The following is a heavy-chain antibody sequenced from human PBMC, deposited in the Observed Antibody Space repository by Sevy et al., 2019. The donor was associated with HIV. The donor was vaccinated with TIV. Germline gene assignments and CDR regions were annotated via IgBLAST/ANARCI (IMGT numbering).Heavy chain of an antibody. D-gene: IGHD6-19*01. CDR3: ARATGMAVAGTGRYFDF. CDR1: GYKVDMYG. CDR2: ISTYNGNT. J-gene: IGHJ4*01. V-gene: IGHV1-18*04. Sequence: ASVKVSCKISGYKVDMYGIAWVRQAPGQGLEWMVWISTYNGNTNYAQNFQGRVTMTTDTSTSVVYMELGGLRPDDTAVYYYARATGMAVAGTGRYFDFWGQGTLVTVSS.